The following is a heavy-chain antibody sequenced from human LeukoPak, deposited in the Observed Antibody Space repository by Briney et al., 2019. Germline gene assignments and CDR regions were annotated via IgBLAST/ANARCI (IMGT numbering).Heavy chain of an antibody. Sequence: ASVKVSCKASGYTFTSYGISWVRQAPGQGLEWMGWISAYNGNTNYAQKPQGRVTMTTDTSTSTAYMELRSLRSDDTAVYYCARDLPYCTNGVCYIDRYYYYGMDVWGQGTTVTVSS. D-gene: IGHD2-8*01. CDR3: ARDLPYCTNGVCYIDRYYYYGMDV. J-gene: IGHJ6*02. V-gene: IGHV1-18*01. CDR2: ISAYNGNT. CDR1: GYTFTSYG.